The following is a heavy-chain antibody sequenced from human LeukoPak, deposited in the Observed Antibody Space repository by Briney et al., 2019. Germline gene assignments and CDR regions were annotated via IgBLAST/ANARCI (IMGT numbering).Heavy chain of an antibody. D-gene: IGHD2-15*01. CDR3: AKDSGGWNFDY. J-gene: IGHJ4*02. CDR1: GFTFSSYA. V-gene: IGHV3-23*01. Sequence: QSGGSLRLSCAASGFTFSSYAMNWVRQAPGKGLEWVSTISASGYTTFYPDSVKGRFTISRDNSKNTLYLQMSSLRAEDTAVYYCAKDSGGWNFDYWGQGTLVTVSS. CDR2: ISASGYTT.